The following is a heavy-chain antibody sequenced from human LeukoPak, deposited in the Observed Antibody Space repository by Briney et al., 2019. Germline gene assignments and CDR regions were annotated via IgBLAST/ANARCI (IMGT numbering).Heavy chain of an antibody. CDR1: GFTFTTFW. V-gene: IGHV3-23*01. Sequence: GGSLRLSCATSGFTFTTFWMHWVRQAPGKGLVWVSAISGSGGSTYYADSVKGRFTISRDNSKNTLYLQMNSLRAEDTAVYYCARDMRYSSSWYQAAFDIWGQGTMVTVSS. J-gene: IGHJ3*02. CDR2: ISGSGGST. D-gene: IGHD6-13*01. CDR3: ARDMRYSSSWYQAAFDI.